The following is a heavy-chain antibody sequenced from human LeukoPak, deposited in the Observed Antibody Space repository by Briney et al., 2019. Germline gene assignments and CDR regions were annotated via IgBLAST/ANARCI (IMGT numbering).Heavy chain of an antibody. V-gene: IGHV3-30-3*01. D-gene: IGHD5-18*01. J-gene: IGHJ4*02. Sequence: GGSLRLSCVASGSTFGTYWMHWVRQAPGKGLEWVAVISYDGSNKYYADSVKGRFTISRDNSKNTLYLQMNSLRAEDTAVYYCARGTRYSYGYVGGYFDYWGQGTLVTVSS. CDR3: ARGTRYSYGYVGGYFDY. CDR2: ISYDGSNK. CDR1: GSTFGTYW.